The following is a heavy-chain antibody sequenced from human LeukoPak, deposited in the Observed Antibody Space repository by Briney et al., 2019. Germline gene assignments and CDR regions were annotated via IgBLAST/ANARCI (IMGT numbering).Heavy chain of an antibody. CDR3: ARDKKGTSCYDY. CDR1: GGSISSYY. D-gene: IGHD2-2*01. Sequence: PSETLSLTCTVSGGSISSYYCSWIRQSPGKGLEWIGFIYYSWSTTYNPSLKSRVTISVDTSKNQFSLKLSSVTAADTAVYYCARDKKGTSCYDYWGQGTLVTVYS. CDR2: IYYSWST. V-gene: IGHV4-59*01. J-gene: IGHJ4*02.